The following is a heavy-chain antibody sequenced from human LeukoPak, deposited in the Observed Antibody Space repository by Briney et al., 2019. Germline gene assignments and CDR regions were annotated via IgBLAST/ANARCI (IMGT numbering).Heavy chain of an antibody. V-gene: IGHV1-8*01. CDR1: GYTFTSYD. CDR2: MNPNSGNT. CDR3: ARNLPLSTIFGVVISPGGMDV. Sequence: GSVKDSCKASGYTFTSYDINWVRQATGQGLEWMGWMNPNSGNTGYAQKFQGRVTMTRNTSISTAYMELSSLRSEDTAVYYCARNLPLSTIFGVVISPGGMDVWGQGTTVPVSS. J-gene: IGHJ6*02. D-gene: IGHD3-3*01.